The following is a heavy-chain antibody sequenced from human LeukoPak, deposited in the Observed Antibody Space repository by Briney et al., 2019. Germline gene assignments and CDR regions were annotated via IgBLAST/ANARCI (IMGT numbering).Heavy chain of an antibody. Sequence: SETLSLTCTISGDSTSTYFWSWIRQPPGKGLEWIGYIYYTGTTNYNPSLKSRVTISVDTSKNQFSLKVSSVTAADTGVYYCASKSTDHGELRFDYWGQGTLVTVSS. D-gene: IGHD4-17*01. CDR3: ASKSTDHGELRFDY. V-gene: IGHV4-59*01. CDR1: GDSTSTYF. J-gene: IGHJ4*02. CDR2: IYYTGTT.